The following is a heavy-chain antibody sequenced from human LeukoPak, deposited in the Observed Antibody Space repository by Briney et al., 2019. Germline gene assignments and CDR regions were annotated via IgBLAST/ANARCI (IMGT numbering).Heavy chain of an antibody. CDR3: ARAGDTKVRGYRTYYFDY. D-gene: IGHD3-10*01. CDR1: GFTFSSYE. Sequence: GGSLRLSCAASGFTFSSYEMNWVRQAPGKGLEWVSYISSSGSTIYYADSVKGRFTISRDNAKNSLYLQMNSLRAEDTAVYYCARAGDTKVRGYRTYYFDYWGQGTLVTVSS. J-gene: IGHJ4*02. V-gene: IGHV3-48*03. CDR2: ISSSGSTI.